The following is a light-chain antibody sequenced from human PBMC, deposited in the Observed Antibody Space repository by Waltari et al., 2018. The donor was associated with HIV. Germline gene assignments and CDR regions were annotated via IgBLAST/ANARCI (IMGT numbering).Light chain of an antibody. CDR1: SGSIASHY. Sequence: FMLTQPHSVSESPGKTVTISCTRSSGSIASHYVQWSQQRPGSSPTTVIYEDNQRPSGVPDRFSGSIDSSSNSASLTISGLKTEDEADYYCQSYDSSNHVVFGGGTKLTVL. V-gene: IGLV6-57*01. CDR2: EDN. CDR3: QSYDSSNHVV. J-gene: IGLJ2*01.